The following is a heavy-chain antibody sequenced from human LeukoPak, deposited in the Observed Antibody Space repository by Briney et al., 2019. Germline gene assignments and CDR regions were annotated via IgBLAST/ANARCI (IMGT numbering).Heavy chain of an antibody. D-gene: IGHD4-17*01. CDR3: VRDQMTTVTTSGMDV. CDR1: GGSISSYY. CDR2: IYTSGST. V-gene: IGHV4-4*07. Sequence: PSETLSLTCTVSGGSISSYYWSWIRQPAGKGLEWIGRIYTSGSTNYNPSLKSRVTMSVDTSKNQFSLKLSSVTAAGTAVYYCVRDQMTTVTTSGMDVWGQGTTVTVSS. J-gene: IGHJ6*02.